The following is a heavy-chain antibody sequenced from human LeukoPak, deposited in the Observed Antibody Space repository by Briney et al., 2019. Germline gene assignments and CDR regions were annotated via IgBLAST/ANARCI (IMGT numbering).Heavy chain of an antibody. CDR2: FSGSGGST. CDR1: GFTFSSYA. Sequence: GGSLRLSCAASGFTFSSYAMSWVRQAPGKGLEWVSAFSGSGGSTYYADSVKGRFTISRDNSKNTLYLQMNSLRAEDTAVYYCAKDNQQWLVGYFQYWGQGTLVTVSS. V-gene: IGHV3-23*01. D-gene: IGHD6-19*01. J-gene: IGHJ1*01. CDR3: AKDNQQWLVGYFQY.